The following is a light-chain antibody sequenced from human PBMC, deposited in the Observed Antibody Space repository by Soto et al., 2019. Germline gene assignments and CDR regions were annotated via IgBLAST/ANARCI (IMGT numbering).Light chain of an antibody. CDR1: SGHSNYA. CDR3: QTWGTGIRV. Sequence: QLVLTQSPSASASLGASVKLTCTLSSGHSNYAIAWHQQQPEKGPRFLIQLNSDGSHIKGDGIPDRFSGSSSGAERYLTISSLQSEDEADYYCQTWGTGIRVFGGGTQLTVL. V-gene: IGLV4-69*01. CDR2: LNSDGSH. J-gene: IGLJ2*01.